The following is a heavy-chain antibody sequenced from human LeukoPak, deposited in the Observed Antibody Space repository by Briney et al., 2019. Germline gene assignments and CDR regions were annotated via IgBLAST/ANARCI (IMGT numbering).Heavy chain of an antibody. V-gene: IGHV3-30-3*01. CDR3: ARDLSERYSIDY. Sequence: PGRSPRLSCAASGFTFSSYAIHWVRQAPGKGLEWVAFISYDGGDKRYAESVKGRITISRDNSGKTLYLQMHSLGPEDTAIYYCARDLSERYSIDYWGQGTLVTVSS. D-gene: IGHD1-14*01. CDR2: ISYDGGDK. J-gene: IGHJ4*02. CDR1: GFTFSSYA.